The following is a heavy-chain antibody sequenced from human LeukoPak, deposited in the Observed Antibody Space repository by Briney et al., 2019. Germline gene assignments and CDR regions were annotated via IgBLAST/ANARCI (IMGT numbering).Heavy chain of an antibody. CDR1: GGSFSGYY. J-gene: IGHJ5*02. D-gene: IGHD3-22*01. Sequence: SETLSLTCAVYGGSFSGYYWSWLRQPPGKGLEWIGEINHSGSTNYNPSLKSRVTISVEAYTNQFFLMLSYVTAADAAVYYYARGWRNLFMMYYYDSSGYYYWFDPWGQGTLVTVSS. V-gene: IGHV4-34*01. CDR2: INHSGST. CDR3: ARGWRNLFMMYYYDSSGYYYWFDP.